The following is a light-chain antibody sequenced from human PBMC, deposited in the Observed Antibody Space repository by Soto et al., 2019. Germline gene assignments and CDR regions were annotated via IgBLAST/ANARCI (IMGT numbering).Light chain of an antibody. J-gene: IGKJ2*01. CDR1: QSTRNN. CDR2: AAS. Sequence: DIQMTQSPSSLSASVGDRVTITCRASQSTRNNLNWYQQKPGKAPNLLIYAASSLPSGVPSRFSGGGSGTDFTLTISSLQPEDFATYYCQQGYSTPFTFGQGTKLEIK. CDR3: QQGYSTPFT. V-gene: IGKV1-39*01.